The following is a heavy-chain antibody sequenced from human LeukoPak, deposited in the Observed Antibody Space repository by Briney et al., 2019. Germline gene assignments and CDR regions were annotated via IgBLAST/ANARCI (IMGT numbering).Heavy chain of an antibody. D-gene: IGHD2-21*02. CDR1: GYTFTGYY. V-gene: IGHV1-2*02. CDR3: ARGGHIVVVTAIF. CDR2: INPNSGGT. Sequence: WASVTVSCKASGYTFTGYYMHWVRQAPGQGLEWMGWINPNSGGTNYAQKFQGRVTMTRDTSISTAYMELSRLRSDDTAVYYCARGGHIVVVTAIFWGQGTLVTVSS. J-gene: IGHJ4*02.